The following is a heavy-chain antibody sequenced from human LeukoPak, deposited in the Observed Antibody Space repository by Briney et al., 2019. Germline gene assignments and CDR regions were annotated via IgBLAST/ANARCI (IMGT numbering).Heavy chain of an antibody. D-gene: IGHD3-3*01. CDR1: GYTFTSYD. CDR2: MNPNSGNT. Sequence: ASVKVSCKASGYTFTSYDINWVRQATGQGLEWMGWMNPNSGNTGYAQKFQGRVTMTRNTSISTAYMELRSLRSDDTAVYYCARGRFLEWLLANYYYGMDVWGQGTTVTVSS. V-gene: IGHV1-8*01. J-gene: IGHJ6*02. CDR3: ARGRFLEWLLANYYYGMDV.